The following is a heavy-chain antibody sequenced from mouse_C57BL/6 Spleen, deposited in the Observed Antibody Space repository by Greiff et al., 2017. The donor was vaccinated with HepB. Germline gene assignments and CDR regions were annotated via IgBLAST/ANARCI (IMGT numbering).Heavy chain of an antibody. CDR3: ARSLYYSNYGDAMDY. CDR2: IKPNYGTT. V-gene: IGHV1-39*01. D-gene: IGHD2-5*01. J-gene: IGHJ4*01. CDR1: GYSFTDYN. Sequence: VQLQQSGPELVKPGASVKISCKASGYSFTDYNMNWVKQSNGKSLEWIGVIKPNYGTTSYKQKFKGKATLTVDQSSSTAYMQLNSLTSDDSAVYYCARSLYYSNYGDAMDYWGQGTSVTVSS.